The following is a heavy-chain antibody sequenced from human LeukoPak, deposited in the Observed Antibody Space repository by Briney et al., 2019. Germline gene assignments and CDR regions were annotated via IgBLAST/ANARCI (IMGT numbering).Heavy chain of an antibody. J-gene: IGHJ5*02. CDR2: MNPNSGNT. D-gene: IGHD3-16*01. CDR3: ASGGGGGIFYRYWFDP. Sequence: ASVKVSCKASGYTFTSYDINWVRQATGQGLEWMGWMNPNSGNTGYAQKFQGRVTMTRNTSISTAYMELSSLRSEDTAVYYCASGGGGGIFYRYWFDPWGQGTLVTVSS. V-gene: IGHV1-8*01. CDR1: GYTFTSYD.